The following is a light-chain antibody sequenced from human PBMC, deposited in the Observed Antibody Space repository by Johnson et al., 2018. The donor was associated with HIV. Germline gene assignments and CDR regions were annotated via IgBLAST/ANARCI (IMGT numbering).Light chain of an antibody. CDR3: GTWVSSLTSGGI. V-gene: IGLV1-51*02. Sequence: QSVLTQPPSVSAAPGQRVTISCSGSSSNIANNYISWYQQFPGTAPKPLIYENNKRPSGIPDRFSASKSGASATLGITGLQTGDEADYYCGTWVSSLTSGGIFGTGTKVTVL. J-gene: IGLJ1*01. CDR1: SSNIANNY. CDR2: ENN.